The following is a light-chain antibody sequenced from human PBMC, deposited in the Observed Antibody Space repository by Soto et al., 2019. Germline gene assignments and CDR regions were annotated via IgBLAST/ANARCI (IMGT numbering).Light chain of an antibody. CDR1: SSNIGAGYD. CDR3: QSYDSSLSGRV. J-gene: IGLJ3*02. Sequence: QSVLTQPPSLSGAPGQRVTISCTGSSSNIGAGYDVHWYQQLPGTAPKLLIYGNSNRHSGVPDRFSGSKSGTSASLAITGLQAEDEADDYCQSYDSSLSGRVFGGGTKVTVL. V-gene: IGLV1-40*01. CDR2: GNS.